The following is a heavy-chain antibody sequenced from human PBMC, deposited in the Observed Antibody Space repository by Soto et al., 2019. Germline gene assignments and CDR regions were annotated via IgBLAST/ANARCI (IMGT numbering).Heavy chain of an antibody. CDR2: IIPIFGTA. Sequence: GASVKVSCKASGGTFSSYAISRVRQAPEQGLERMGGIIPIFGTANYAQKFQGRVTITADESTSTAYMELSSLRSEDTAVYYCARGKGGSGSYYNDYWGQGTLVTVSS. CDR3: ARGKGGSGSYYNDY. V-gene: IGHV1-69*13. CDR1: GGTFSSYA. D-gene: IGHD3-10*01. J-gene: IGHJ4*02.